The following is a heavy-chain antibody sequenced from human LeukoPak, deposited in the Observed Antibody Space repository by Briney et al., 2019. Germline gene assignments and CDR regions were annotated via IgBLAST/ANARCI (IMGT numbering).Heavy chain of an antibody. V-gene: IGHV3-23*01. CDR2: ISGSGGST. CDR1: GFTFSSYA. J-gene: IGHJ6*02. Sequence: GGSLRLSCAASGFTFSSYAMSWVRQAPGKGLEWVSAISGSGGSTYYADSVKGRFTISRDNSKNTLYLQMNSLRAEDTGVYYCAKEVSSSWYGHYYGMDVWGQGTTVTVSS. CDR3: AKEVSSSWYGHYYGMDV. D-gene: IGHD6-13*01.